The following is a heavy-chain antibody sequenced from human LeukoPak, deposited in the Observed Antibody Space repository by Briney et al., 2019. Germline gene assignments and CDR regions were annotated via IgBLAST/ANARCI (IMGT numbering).Heavy chain of an antibody. D-gene: IGHD3-22*01. CDR1: GFTFSSYG. CDR2: ISGSGGST. V-gene: IGHV3-23*01. CDR3: TTEGYDSNGKNDY. Sequence: GGSLRLSCAASGFTFSSYGMSWVRQAPGKGLEWVSAISGSGGSTYYADSVKGRFTISRDNSKNTLYLQMNSLRAEDTAVYYCTTEGYDSNGKNDYWGQGTLVTVSS. J-gene: IGHJ4*02.